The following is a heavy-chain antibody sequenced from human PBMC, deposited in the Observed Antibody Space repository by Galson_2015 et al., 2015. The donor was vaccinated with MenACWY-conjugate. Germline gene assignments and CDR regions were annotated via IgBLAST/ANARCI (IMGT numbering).Heavy chain of an antibody. J-gene: IGHJ4*02. Sequence: SVKVSCKASGYTLTTHGMHWVRQVPGQRLEWMGWINAANGVTRYPQRLQDRVTITCDTSASIVYMELGSLRSEDTAVYYCARNILGSYTDYWGQGTLVTVSS. CDR1: GYTLTTHG. D-gene: IGHD1-26*01. CDR3: ARNILGSYTDY. CDR2: INAANGVT. V-gene: IGHV1-3*01.